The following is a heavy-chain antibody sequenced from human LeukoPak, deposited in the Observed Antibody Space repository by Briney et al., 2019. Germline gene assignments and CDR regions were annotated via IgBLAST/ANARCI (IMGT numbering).Heavy chain of an antibody. CDR1: GYTFTGYY. J-gene: IGHJ4*02. CDR3: ATAQHPYYGSGSYFPDY. V-gene: IGHV1-2*02. D-gene: IGHD3-10*01. CDR2: INPNSGGT. Sequence: ASVKVSCKASGYTFTGYYMHWVRQAPGQGLEWMGWINPNSGGTNYAQKLQGRVTMTRDTSISTAYMELSSLRSEDTAVYYCATAQHPYYGSGSYFPDYWGQGTLVTVSS.